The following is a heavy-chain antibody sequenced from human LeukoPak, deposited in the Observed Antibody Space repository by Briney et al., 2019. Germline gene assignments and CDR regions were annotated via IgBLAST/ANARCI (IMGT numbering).Heavy chain of an antibody. D-gene: IGHD6-6*01. Sequence: SETLSLTCTVSGGSISSYYWSWIRRPPGKGLEWIGYIYTSGSTNYNPSLKSRVTISVDTSKNQFSLKLSSVTAADTAVYYCARLHSSSSPFDYWGQGTLVTVSS. J-gene: IGHJ4*02. CDR3: ARLHSSSSPFDY. CDR2: IYTSGST. CDR1: GGSISSYY. V-gene: IGHV4-4*09.